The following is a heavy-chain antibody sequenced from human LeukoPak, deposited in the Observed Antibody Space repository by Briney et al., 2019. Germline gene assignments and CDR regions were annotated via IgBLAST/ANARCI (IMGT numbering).Heavy chain of an antibody. CDR3: ARDGGYSGYDADC. CDR2: ISDTSAM. CDR1: GFSFSLYS. Sequence: GGSLRLSCVASGFSFSLYSMKWVRQAPGKGLEWVSYISDTSAMYYADSVRGRFTISRDNAKNSLFLQMNSLRVEDTGEYYCARDGGYSGYDADCWGQGTLVTVSS. D-gene: IGHD5-12*01. J-gene: IGHJ4*02. V-gene: IGHV3-48*01.